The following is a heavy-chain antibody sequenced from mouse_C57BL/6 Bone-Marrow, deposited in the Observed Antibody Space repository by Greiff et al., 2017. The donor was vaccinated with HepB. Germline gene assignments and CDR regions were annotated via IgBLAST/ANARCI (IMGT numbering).Heavy chain of an antibody. V-gene: IGHV1-81*01. CDR3: AREHYYGSRWWFAY. CDR1: GYTFTSYG. J-gene: IGHJ3*01. CDR2: IYPRSGNT. D-gene: IGHD1-1*01. Sequence: QVQLKQSGAELARPGASVKLSCKASGYTFTSYGISWVKQRTGQGLEWIGEIYPRSGNTYYNEKFKGKATLTADKSSSTAYMELRSLTSEDSAVYFCAREHYYGSRWWFAYWGQGTLVTVSA.